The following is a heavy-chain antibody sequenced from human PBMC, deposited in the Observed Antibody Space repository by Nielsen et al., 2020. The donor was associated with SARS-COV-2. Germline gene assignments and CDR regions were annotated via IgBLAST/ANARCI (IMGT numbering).Heavy chain of an antibody. Sequence: SETLSLTCAVYVGPFSDYSWSWIRQPPGKGLEWVGEINYSGSANYNPSPKSRVTISVDTSKNQFSLKLTSVSAADTADYFCARGDLVVVPSPLLGLGPIFYSFSLDVWGKGTTVIVSS. CDR2: INYSGSA. CDR1: VGPFSDYS. V-gene: IGHV4-34*01. CDR3: ARGDLVVVPSPLLGLGPIFYSFSLDV. D-gene: IGHD2-2*02. J-gene: IGHJ6*03.